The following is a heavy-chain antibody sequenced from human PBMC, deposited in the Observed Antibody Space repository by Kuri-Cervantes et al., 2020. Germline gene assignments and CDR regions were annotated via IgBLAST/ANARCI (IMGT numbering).Heavy chain of an antibody. J-gene: IGHJ4*02. CDR3: ASATTYSSSSPLFY. CDR2: ISSSSSYI. CDR1: GFTFSSYS. D-gene: IGHD6-6*01. V-gene: IGHV3-21*01. Sequence: GESLKISCAASGFTFSSYSMNWVRQAPGKGLEWVSSISSSSSYIYYADSVKGRLTISRDNAKNSLYLQMNSLRAEDTAVYYCASATTYSSSSPLFYWGQGTLVTVSS.